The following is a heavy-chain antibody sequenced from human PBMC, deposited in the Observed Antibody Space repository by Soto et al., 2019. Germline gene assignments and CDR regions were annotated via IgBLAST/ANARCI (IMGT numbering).Heavy chain of an antibody. D-gene: IGHD3-10*01. J-gene: IGHJ5*02. CDR2: IGTLSDT. V-gene: IGHV3-13*01. CDR3: ARGRSFSYDSTPPPMFDP. CDR1: GFTFSTFD. Sequence: PWGSRRLSCAVSGFTFSTFDIHWVLQSPGKGLEWVSGIGTLSDTFYAASVQGRFTISRQNAKNSVYLQMNSLRAGDTAFYYCARGRSFSYDSTPPPMFDPWGQGTLVTVSS.